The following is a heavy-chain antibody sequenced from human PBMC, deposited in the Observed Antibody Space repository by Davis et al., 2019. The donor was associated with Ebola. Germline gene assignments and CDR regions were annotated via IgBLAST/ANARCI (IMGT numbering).Heavy chain of an antibody. V-gene: IGHV4-59*08. CDR1: GGSISSYY. Sequence: MPSETLSLTCTVSGGSISSYYWSWIRQPPGRGLEWIGYVDDSGSTNYNPSLKSRVGISIETSKNQFSLRLGSVTAADTAVYFCARQGYYYDRSGFFTYYGMDVWGQGTTVTVSS. J-gene: IGHJ6*02. CDR3: ARQGYYYDRSGFFTYYGMDV. CDR2: VDDSGST. D-gene: IGHD3-22*01.